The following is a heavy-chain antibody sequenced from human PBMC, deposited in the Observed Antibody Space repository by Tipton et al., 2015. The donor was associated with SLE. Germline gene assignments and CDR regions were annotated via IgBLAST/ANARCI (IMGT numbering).Heavy chain of an antibody. D-gene: IGHD1-20*01. CDR1: GGSISSGSYY. CDR2: IYTSGST. Sequence: LRLSCTVSGGSISSGSYYWSWIRQPAGKGLEWIGRIYTSGSTNYNPYLKSRVTISVDTSKNQFSLKLSSVTAADTAVYYCARDLTGLGFDYWGQGTLVTVSS. J-gene: IGHJ4*02. CDR3: ARDLTGLGFDY. V-gene: IGHV4-61*02.